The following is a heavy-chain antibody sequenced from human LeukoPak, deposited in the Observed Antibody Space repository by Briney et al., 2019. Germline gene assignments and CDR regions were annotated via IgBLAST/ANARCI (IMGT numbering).Heavy chain of an antibody. V-gene: IGHV3-30*18. Sequence: GRSLRLSCAASGFTFSSYGMHWVRQAPGKGLEWVAVISYDGSNKYYADSVKGRFTISRDNSQNTLYLQMNSLRAEDTAVYYCAKGYYGSGSFDAFDIWGQGTMVTVSS. CDR1: GFTFSSYG. CDR2: ISYDGSNK. J-gene: IGHJ3*02. D-gene: IGHD3-10*01. CDR3: AKGYYGSGSFDAFDI.